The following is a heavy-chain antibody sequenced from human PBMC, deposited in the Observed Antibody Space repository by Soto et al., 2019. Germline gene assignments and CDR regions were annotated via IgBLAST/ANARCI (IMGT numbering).Heavy chain of an antibody. D-gene: IGHD6-19*01. CDR1: GFTFSSYW. Sequence: PXXSLRLSCAASGFTFSSYWMHWVPQAPGKGLVWVSRINSDGSSTSYADSVKGRFTSYGDNAKNTLYLQMNSMGADDTAVYYCARDRSSGWEQNAFDIWGQGTMVTVSS. V-gene: IGHV3-74*01. J-gene: IGHJ3*02. CDR3: ARDRSSGWEQNAFDI. CDR2: INSDGSST.